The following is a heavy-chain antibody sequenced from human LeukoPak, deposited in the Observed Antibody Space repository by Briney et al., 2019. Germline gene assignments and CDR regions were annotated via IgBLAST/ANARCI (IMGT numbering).Heavy chain of an antibody. CDR2: ISYDGNNK. J-gene: IGHJ4*02. Sequence: TGGSLRLSCAASGFTFSTYAMHWVRQAPGKGLEWVAVISYDGNNKYYADSVKGRFTISRDNSKNTVYLQMNSLRADDTAVYFCARAGMTTVTTLGYWGQGALVTVSS. D-gene: IGHD4-11*01. V-gene: IGHV3-30-3*01. CDR1: GFTFSTYA. CDR3: ARAGMTTVTTLGY.